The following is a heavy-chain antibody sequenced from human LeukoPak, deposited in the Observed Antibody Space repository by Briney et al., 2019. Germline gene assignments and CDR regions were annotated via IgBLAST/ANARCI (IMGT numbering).Heavy chain of an antibody. Sequence: ASVKVSCKASGYTFTSYYMHWVRQAPGQGLEWMGIINPSDGSTSYAQKFQGRVTMTRDMSTSTVYMELSSLRSEDTAVYYCARERGPIWLRYFDWFIPDIWGQGTMVTVSS. CDR3: ARERGPIWLRYFDWFIPDI. J-gene: IGHJ3*02. CDR1: GYTFTSYY. D-gene: IGHD3-9*01. V-gene: IGHV1-46*01. CDR2: INPSDGST.